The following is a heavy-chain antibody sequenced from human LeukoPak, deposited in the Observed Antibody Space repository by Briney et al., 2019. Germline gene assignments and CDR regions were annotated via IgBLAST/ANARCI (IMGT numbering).Heavy chain of an antibody. J-gene: IGHJ3*02. CDR2: IGTSGDT. V-gene: IGHV3-13*01. CDR3: ARAGKRSALDI. Sequence: PGRSLRLSCAASGFTFSSYDMHWVRQATGNGLEWVSVIGTSGDTYYPGSVKGRFTISRENAKNSLYLQMNSLRAGDTAVYYCARAGKRSALDIWGQGTLVNVSS. CDR1: GFTFSSYD.